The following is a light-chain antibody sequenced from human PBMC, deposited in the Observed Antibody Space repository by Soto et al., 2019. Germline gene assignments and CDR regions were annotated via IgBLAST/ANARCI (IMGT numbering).Light chain of an antibody. CDR3: QQYDNPNLTVT. J-gene: IGKJ4*01. V-gene: IGKV1-33*01. CDR1: QDISNY. CDR2: DPS. Sequence: DIQMTQSPSSLSASVGDRVTITCQASQDISNYLNWYQQKPGKAPKLLIYDPSNLETGVPSRFSGSGSGTDFTFTICSLQPEDIATYYCQQYDNPNLTVTFGGGTKVEIK.